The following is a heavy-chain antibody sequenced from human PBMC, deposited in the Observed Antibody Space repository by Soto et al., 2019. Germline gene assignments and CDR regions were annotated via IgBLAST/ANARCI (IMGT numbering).Heavy chain of an antibody. V-gene: IGHV3-33*01. CDR1: GVPFSNYG. Sequence: QVHLVASGGGVVQPGGSLRISCAASGVPFSNYGMHWVRQTPGTGLEWVAVLCHDGNKTYYSASVRGRFTISRDLSKNTLYLEMSSVKVEDTAVYYCARDLSSVTYTCDFRGQGNLVIVSS. D-gene: IGHD3-22*01. CDR3: ARDLSSVTYTCDF. J-gene: IGHJ4*02. CDR2: LCHDGNKT.